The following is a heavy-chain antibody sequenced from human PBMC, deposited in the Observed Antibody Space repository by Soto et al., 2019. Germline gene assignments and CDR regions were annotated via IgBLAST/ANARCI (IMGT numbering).Heavy chain of an antibody. J-gene: IGHJ6*02. Sequence: PSETLSLICAVYGGSFSGYYWSWIRQPPGKGLEWIGEINHSGSTNYNPSLKSRVTISVDTSKNQFSLKLSSVTAADTAVYYCARRVAYYYYGMDVWGQGTTVTVSS. CDR2: INHSGST. D-gene: IGHD2-21*01. CDR3: ARRVAYYYYGMDV. CDR1: GGSFSGYY. V-gene: IGHV4-34*01.